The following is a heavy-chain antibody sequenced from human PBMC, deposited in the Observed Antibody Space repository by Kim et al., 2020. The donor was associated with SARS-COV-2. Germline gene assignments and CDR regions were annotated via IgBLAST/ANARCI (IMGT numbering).Heavy chain of an antibody. CDR3: AKDSNEGYYYGSGRPLY. CDR2: ISGSGGSI. V-gene: IGHV3-23*01. Sequence: GGSLRLSCAASGFTFSSYAMSWVRQAPGKGLEWVSAISGSGGSIYYADSVKGRFTISRDNSKNTLYLQMNSLRAEDTAVYYCAKDSNEGYYYGSGRPLYWGQGTLVTVSS. J-gene: IGHJ4*02. D-gene: IGHD3-10*01. CDR1: GFTFSSYA.